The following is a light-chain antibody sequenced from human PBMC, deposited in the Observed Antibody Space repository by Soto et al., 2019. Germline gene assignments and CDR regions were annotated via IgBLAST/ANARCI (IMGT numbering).Light chain of an antibody. CDR3: QQYATSPIT. CDR1: QSVSSY. J-gene: IGKJ5*01. Sequence: EIVLTQTPATLSLSPGERATLSCRASQSVSSYLAGYQQKPGQAPRLLIYGASSRAAGIPDRLSGSGSGTDFTLTISRLEPEDFAVYYCQQYATSPITFGQGTRLEIK. V-gene: IGKV3-20*01. CDR2: GAS.